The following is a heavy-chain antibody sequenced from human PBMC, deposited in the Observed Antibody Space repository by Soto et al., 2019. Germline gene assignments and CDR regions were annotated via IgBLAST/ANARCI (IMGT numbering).Heavy chain of an antibody. D-gene: IGHD6-19*01. CDR3: AREFGSGWSRVFDY. V-gene: IGHV3-7*01. J-gene: IGHJ4*02. Sequence: GVSLRLSCAASGFTFSSYWMSWVRQAPGKGLEWVANIKQDGSEKYYVDSVKGRFTISRDNAKNSLYLQMNSLRAEDTAVYYCAREFGSGWSRVFDYWGQGTLVTVSS. CDR2: IKQDGSEK. CDR1: GFTFSSYW.